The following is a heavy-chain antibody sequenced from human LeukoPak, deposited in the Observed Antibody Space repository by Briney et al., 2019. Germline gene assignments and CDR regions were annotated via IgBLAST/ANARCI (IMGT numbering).Heavy chain of an antibody. J-gene: IGHJ4*02. CDR2: ISSSSSYT. Sequence: PGGSLRLSCAASGFTFSDYYMSWIRQAPGKGLEWVSYISSSSSYTNYADSVKGRFTISRDNAKNSLYLQMNSLRAEDTAVYYCVRHDGRGGAAMGAWDCWGQGSLVTVSS. CDR3: VRHDGRGGAAMGAWDC. D-gene: IGHD4/OR15-4a*01. CDR1: GFTFSDYY. V-gene: IGHV3-11*06.